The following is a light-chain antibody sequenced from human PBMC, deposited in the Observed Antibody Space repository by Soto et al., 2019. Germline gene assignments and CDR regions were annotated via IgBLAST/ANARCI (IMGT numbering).Light chain of an antibody. J-gene: IGLJ1*01. CDR3: CSSGGSPTYV. CDR2: EVN. Sequence: QSVLTQPASVSGSPGQSITISCTGTSSNVGSYKLVSWYQQHPGKAPKLMIFEVNERPSGVSNRFSGSKSGNTASLTISGLKVEDEADYYCCSSGGSPTYVFGTGTKVNVL. CDR1: SSNVGSYKL. V-gene: IGLV2-23*02.